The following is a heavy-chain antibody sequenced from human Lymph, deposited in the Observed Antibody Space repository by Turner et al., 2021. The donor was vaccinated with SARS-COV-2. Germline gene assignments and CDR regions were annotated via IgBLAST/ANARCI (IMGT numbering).Heavy chain of an antibody. CDR1: GGTFSSSA. Sequence: QVQLVQSGAEVKKPGSSVKVSCKASGGTFSSSAISWVRQAPGQGLGGMGGIIPLLAIANNAKKFQGRVTITADKSTGTAYMELSSLRSEDTAVYFCARIAAPGMGGGVHYYYYAMDVWGQGTTVTVSS. V-gene: IGHV1-69*10. D-gene: IGHD6-13*01. CDR3: ARIAAPGMGGGVHYYYYAMDV. J-gene: IGHJ6*02. CDR2: IIPLLAIA.